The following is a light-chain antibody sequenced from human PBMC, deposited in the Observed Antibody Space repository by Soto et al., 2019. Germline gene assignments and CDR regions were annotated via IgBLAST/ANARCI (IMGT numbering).Light chain of an antibody. CDR2: EDN. Sequence: NFMLTQPHSVSESPGKTVTISCTRSSGSIASNYVQWYQQRPGSAPTTVIYEDNQRPSGVPDRLSGSIDSSSNSASLTISGLKTEDEADYYCQSYDSSNLYVFGTGTKLTVL. J-gene: IGLJ1*01. CDR1: SGSIASNY. V-gene: IGLV6-57*03. CDR3: QSYDSSNLYV.